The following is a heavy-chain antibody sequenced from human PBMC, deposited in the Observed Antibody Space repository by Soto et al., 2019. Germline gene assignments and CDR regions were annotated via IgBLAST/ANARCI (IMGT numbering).Heavy chain of an antibody. Sequence: ASVKVSCKASGYTFTGYYMHWVRQAPGQGLEWMGWINPNSGGTNYAQKFQGRVTMTRETSISTAYMELSRLRSDDKAVYYGARWHTSVLDYWGQGTLVPVSS. CDR2: INPNSGGT. CDR3: ARWHTSVLDY. J-gene: IGHJ4*02. CDR1: GYTFTGYY. V-gene: IGHV1-2*02.